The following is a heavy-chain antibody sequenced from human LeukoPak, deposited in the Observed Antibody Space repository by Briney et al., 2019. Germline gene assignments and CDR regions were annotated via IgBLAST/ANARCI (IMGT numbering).Heavy chain of an antibody. CDR2: IDPGDSYT. J-gene: IGHJ5*02. V-gene: IGHV5-10-1*01. Sequence: GESLKISCKGSGYSFISYWISWLRQMPGRGLEWMGTIDPGDSYTKYSPSFEGHVTISADKSITTAYLQWSSLKASDTAMYYCAISPCSSIICPNNWFDPWGQGTLVTVSS. D-gene: IGHD2-2*01. CDR1: GYSFISYW. CDR3: AISPCSSIICPNNWFDP.